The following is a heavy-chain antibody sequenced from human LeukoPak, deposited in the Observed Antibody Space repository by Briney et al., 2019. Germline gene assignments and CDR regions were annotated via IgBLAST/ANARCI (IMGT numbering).Heavy chain of an antibody. Sequence: GESLKISCKASAYSFTSYWIGWVRQMPGKSLEWMGIIFPGDCDTRYSPSFQGQVTISADKSISTAYLQWSSPKASDTAMYYCARQGVAGYYFDYWGQGTLVTVSS. D-gene: IGHD6-19*01. J-gene: IGHJ4*02. CDR3: ARQGVAGYYFDY. V-gene: IGHV5-51*01. CDR1: AYSFTSYW. CDR2: IFPGDCDT.